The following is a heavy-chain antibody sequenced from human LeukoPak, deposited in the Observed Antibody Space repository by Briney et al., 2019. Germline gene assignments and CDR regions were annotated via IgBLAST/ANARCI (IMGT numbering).Heavy chain of an antibody. V-gene: IGHV3-30*02. CDR1: GFTFRDYG. CDR2: IRYDGSEK. J-gene: IGHJ6*03. CDR3: VKGKDYYMDV. Sequence: GGSLRLSCGASGFTFRDYGMDWVRQAPGKGLEWVAFIRYDGSEKYYGDSVKGRVTISRDNSKNTLFLEMNSLRGEDSGVYYCVKGKDYYMDVWGKGTTVTISS.